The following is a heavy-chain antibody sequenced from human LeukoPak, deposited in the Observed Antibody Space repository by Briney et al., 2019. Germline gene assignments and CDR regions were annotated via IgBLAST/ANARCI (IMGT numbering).Heavy chain of an antibody. Sequence: GGSLRLSCAVSGFSVSGYWMTWVRQAPGKGLEWVANIKQDGSEKNYVDSVKGRWTISRDNAENSLFLQMNSLRVEDTAVYYCAREWQGGIAAAGTRIEGDYWGQGTLVAVSS. V-gene: IGHV3-7*01. D-gene: IGHD6-13*01. CDR2: IKQDGSEK. CDR1: GFSVSGYW. J-gene: IGHJ4*02. CDR3: AREWQGGIAAAGTRIEGDY.